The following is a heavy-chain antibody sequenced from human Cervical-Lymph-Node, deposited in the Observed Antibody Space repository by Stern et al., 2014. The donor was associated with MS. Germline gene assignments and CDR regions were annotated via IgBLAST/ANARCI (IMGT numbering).Heavy chain of an antibody. CDR1: GYIFTGYY. CDR2: INPNNGGT. CDR3: ARDQRGITIFGVVTDYYYLGMDV. D-gene: IGHD3-3*01. V-gene: IGHV1-2*02. Sequence: VQLVESGAEVKKPGASVKVSCKTSGYIFTGYYIHWVRQAPGQGLEWMAWINPNNGGTKYAQKFQGRVTMIRDTSIITAYVELSSLTSDDTAVYYCARDQRGITIFGVVTDYYYLGMDVWGQGTTVTVSS. J-gene: IGHJ6*02.